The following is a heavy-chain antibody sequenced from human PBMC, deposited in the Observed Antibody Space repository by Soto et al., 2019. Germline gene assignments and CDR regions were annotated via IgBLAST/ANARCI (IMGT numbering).Heavy chain of an antibody. CDR3: ARSQGAAELDY. CDR1: GYTFTTYA. J-gene: IGHJ4*02. Sequence: QVQLVQSAAEEKKPGASVKVSCKASGYTFTTYAMHWVRQAPGQRLEWMGWINTGKGNTKYSQKFQGRVTITRDTSASTAYMELSNMRSEDTAVYYCARSQGAAELDYWGQGTLVTVSS. D-gene: IGHD2-15*01. CDR2: INTGKGNT. V-gene: IGHV1-3*04.